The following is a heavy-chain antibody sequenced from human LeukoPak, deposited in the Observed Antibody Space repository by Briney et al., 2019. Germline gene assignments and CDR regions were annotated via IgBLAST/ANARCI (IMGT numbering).Heavy chain of an antibody. J-gene: IGHJ4*02. V-gene: IGHV1-24*01. D-gene: IGHD1-26*01. CDR3: ATSSGSSHNFY. Sequence: ASVKVSCKASGSTFTSYGISWVRQAPGQGLEWMGGFDPEDGETIYAQKFQGRVTMTEDTSTDTAYMELSSLRSEDTAVYYCATSSGSSHNFYWGQGTLVTVSS. CDR2: FDPEDGET. CDR1: GSTFTSYG.